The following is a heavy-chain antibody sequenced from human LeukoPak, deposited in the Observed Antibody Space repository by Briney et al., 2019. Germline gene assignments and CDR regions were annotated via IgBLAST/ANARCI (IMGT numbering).Heavy chain of an antibody. CDR2: ISGSGGST. D-gene: IGHD4-17*01. CDR3: TTGTVY. CDR1: GFTFSSYG. J-gene: IGHJ4*02. V-gene: IGHV3-23*01. Sequence: GGSLRLSCAASGFTFSSYGMSWVRQAPGKGLEWVSAISGSGGSTYYADSVKGRFTISRDNSKNTLYLQMNSLKTEDTAMYYCTTGTVYWGQGTLVTVSS.